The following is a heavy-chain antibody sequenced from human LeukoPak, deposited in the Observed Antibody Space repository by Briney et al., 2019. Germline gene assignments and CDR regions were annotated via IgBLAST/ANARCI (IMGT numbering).Heavy chain of an antibody. J-gene: IGHJ4*02. CDR2: IIHILGIA. CDR3: ASLNYGGNSGG. Sequence: SVKVSCKASGGTFSSYAISWVRQAPGQGLEWMGRIIHILGIANCAQKFQGRVTITADKSTSTAYMELSSLRSEDTAVYYCASLNYGGNSGGWGQGTLVTVSS. D-gene: IGHD4-23*01. CDR1: GGTFSSYA. V-gene: IGHV1-69*04.